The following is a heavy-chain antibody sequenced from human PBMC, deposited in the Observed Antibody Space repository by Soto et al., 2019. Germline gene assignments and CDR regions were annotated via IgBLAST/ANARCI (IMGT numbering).Heavy chain of an antibody. V-gene: IGHV4-34*01. J-gene: IGHJ4*02. CDR3: ARGRRGSITIFLVVNQPPRSFLDY. D-gene: IGHD3-3*01. CDR1: GGSFSGYY. Sequence: SETLSLTCAVYGGSFSGYYWSWIRQPPGKGLEWIGEINHSGSTNYNPSLKSRVTISVDTSKNQFSLKLSSVTAADTAVYYCARGRRGSITIFLVVNQPPRSFLDYWGQGTLVTVSS. CDR2: INHSGST.